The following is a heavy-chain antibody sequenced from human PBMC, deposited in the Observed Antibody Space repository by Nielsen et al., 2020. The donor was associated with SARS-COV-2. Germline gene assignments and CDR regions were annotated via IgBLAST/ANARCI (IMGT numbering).Heavy chain of an antibody. CDR1: GFTFSDST. CDR2: IRSKANTYAT. CDR3: TRVNPISGSWFDAFDI. D-gene: IGHD5-12*01. V-gene: IGHV3-73*01. Sequence: GGSLRLSCAASGFTFSDSTMHWVRQASGKGLDWIGRIRSKANTYATGYAASVQGRFTISRDDSKNTAYLQMNSLKTEDTAMYYCTRVNPISGSWFDAFDIWGQGTMVTVSS. J-gene: IGHJ3*02.